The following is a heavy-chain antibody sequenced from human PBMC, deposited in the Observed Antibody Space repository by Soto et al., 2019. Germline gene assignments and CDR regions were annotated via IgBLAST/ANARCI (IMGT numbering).Heavy chain of an antibody. J-gene: IGHJ4*02. CDR3: AKDNYYDSSGPSDY. V-gene: IGHV3-30*18. CDR2: ISYDGSNK. Sequence: GRSLRLSCAASGFTFSSYGMHWVRQAPGKGLEWVAVISYDGSNKYYADSVKGRFTISRDNSKNTLYLQMNSLRAEDTAVYYCAKDNYYDSSGPSDYWGQETLVTVS. CDR1: GFTFSSYG. D-gene: IGHD3-22*01.